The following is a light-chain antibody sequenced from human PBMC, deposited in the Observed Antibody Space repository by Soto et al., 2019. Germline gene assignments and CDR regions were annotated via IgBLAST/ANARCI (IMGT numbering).Light chain of an antibody. CDR3: MQALETPYT. Sequence: DILMTQSPLSLPVSPGEPASISCRSTESLLHGNGDHYLDWYLQRPGQSPQLLIYLGSNRASGVPDRFSGSGAGTDFILSIARVEAEDVGVYYCMQALETPYTFGQGTKLEIK. V-gene: IGKV2-28*01. CDR2: LGS. CDR1: ESLLHGNGDHY. J-gene: IGKJ2*01.